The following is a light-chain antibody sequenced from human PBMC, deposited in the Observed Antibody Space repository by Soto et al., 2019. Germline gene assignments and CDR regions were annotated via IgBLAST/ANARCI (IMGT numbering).Light chain of an antibody. CDR1: QRVSSN. V-gene: IGKV3-15*01. Sequence: EILMTQSPDTLSVSPGESATLSCRASQRVSSNLAWYQQKPGQAPRLLIYGASTRATGIPARFSGSGSGTEFTLTISSLQSEDFAVYYCQQYNNWPQTFGQGTKVDI. CDR2: GAS. J-gene: IGKJ1*01. CDR3: QQYNNWPQT.